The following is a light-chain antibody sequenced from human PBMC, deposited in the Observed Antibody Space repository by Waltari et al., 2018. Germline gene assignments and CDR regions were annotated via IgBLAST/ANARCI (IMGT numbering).Light chain of an antibody. CDR1: SSDVGGYNY. CDR3: SSFTRTNSWV. CDR2: DVK. J-gene: IGLJ3*02. Sequence: HSALAQPASVSGSPGQSITISCTGTSSDVGGYNYVSWYQQHPGKAPRLMIYDVKNRPSWVSNRFSGSKSGNTASLTISGLQAEDEADYYCSSFTRTNSWVFGGGTKLTVL. V-gene: IGLV2-14*03.